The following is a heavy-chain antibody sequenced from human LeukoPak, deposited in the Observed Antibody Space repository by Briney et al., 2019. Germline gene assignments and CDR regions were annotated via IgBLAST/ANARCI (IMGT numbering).Heavy chain of an antibody. Sequence: GGSLRLSCAASGFIFSDYYMNWIRQAPGKGLEWLSYISSSSIYTSYADSVKGRFTISRDNSKNTLYLQMNSLRAEDTAVYYCAREGNDYGDYFWTYWGQGTLVTVSS. CDR2: ISSSSIYT. D-gene: IGHD4-17*01. CDR1: GFIFSDYY. J-gene: IGHJ4*02. V-gene: IGHV3-11*05. CDR3: AREGNDYGDYFWTY.